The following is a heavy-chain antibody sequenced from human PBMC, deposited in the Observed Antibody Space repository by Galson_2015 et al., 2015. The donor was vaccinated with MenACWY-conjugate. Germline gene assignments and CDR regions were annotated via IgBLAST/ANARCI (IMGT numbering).Heavy chain of an antibody. J-gene: IGHJ6*02. Sequence: SVKVSCKVSGYTLTELSMHWVRQAPGKGLEWMGGFDPEDGETIYAQKFQGRVTMTEDTSTDTAYMELSSLRSEDTAVYYCATDGGSTYCSGGSCYNDYYGMDVWGQGTTVTVSS. V-gene: IGHV1-24*01. CDR2: FDPEDGET. CDR3: ATDGGSTYCSGGSCYNDYYGMDV. CDR1: GYTLTELS. D-gene: IGHD2-15*01.